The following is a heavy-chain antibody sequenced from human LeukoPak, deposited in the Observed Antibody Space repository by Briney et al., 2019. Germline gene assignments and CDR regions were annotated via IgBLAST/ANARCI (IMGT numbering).Heavy chain of an antibody. J-gene: IGHJ3*02. CDR3: ARAAIPQDAFDI. CDR2: ISYDGSNK. Sequence: PGRSLRLSCAASGFTFSSYAMHWVRQAPGKGLGWVAVISYDGSNKYYADSVKGRFTISRDNSKNTLYLQMNSLRAEDTAVYYCARAAIPQDAFDIWGQGTMVTVSS. D-gene: IGHD2-2*02. V-gene: IGHV3-30-3*01. CDR1: GFTFSSYA.